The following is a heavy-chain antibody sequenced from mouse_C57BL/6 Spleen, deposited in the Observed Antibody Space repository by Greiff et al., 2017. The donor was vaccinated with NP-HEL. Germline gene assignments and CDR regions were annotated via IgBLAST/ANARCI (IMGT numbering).Heavy chain of an antibody. J-gene: IGHJ2*01. CDR3: ARGGYSNYGSYYFDY. CDR1: GYTFTGYW. D-gene: IGHD2-5*01. V-gene: IGHV1-9*01. CDR2: ILPGSGST. Sequence: VKLMESGAELMKPGASVKLSCKATGYTFTGYWIEWVKQRPGHGLEWIGEILPGSGSTNYNEKFKGKATFTADTSSNTAYMQLSSLTTEDSAIYYCARGGYSNYGSYYFDYWGQGTTLTVSS.